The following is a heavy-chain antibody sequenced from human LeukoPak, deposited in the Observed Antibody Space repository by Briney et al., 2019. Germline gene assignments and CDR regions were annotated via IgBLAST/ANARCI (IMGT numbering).Heavy chain of an antibody. D-gene: IGHD3-22*01. Sequence: GGSLRLSCAASGFTFSSYWMSRVRQAPGKGLEWVANIKQDGSEKYYVDSVKGRFTISRDNAKNSLYLQMNSLRAEDTAVYYCARDRGDYYDSSGLYYFDYWGQGTLVTVSS. J-gene: IGHJ4*02. V-gene: IGHV3-7*01. CDR2: IKQDGSEK. CDR1: GFTFSSYW. CDR3: ARDRGDYYDSSGLYYFDY.